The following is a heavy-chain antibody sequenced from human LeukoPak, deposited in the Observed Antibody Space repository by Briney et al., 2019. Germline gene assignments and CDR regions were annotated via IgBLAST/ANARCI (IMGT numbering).Heavy chain of an antibody. V-gene: IGHV3-21*01. Sequence: PGGSLRLSCAASGFTFSSYSINWVRQAPGKGPEWVSYISSSSSYIYYADSVKGRFTISRDNAKNSLCLQMNSLRAEDTAVYYCARVSSSGWYDYWGQGTLVTVSS. D-gene: IGHD6-13*01. CDR2: ISSSSSYI. J-gene: IGHJ4*02. CDR1: GFTFSSYS. CDR3: ARVSSSGWYDY.